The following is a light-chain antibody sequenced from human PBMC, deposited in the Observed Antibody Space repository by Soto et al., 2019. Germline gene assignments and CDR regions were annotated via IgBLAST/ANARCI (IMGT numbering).Light chain of an antibody. CDR2: DVS. Sequence: QSALTQPASVSGSPGQSITISCTGTSSDIGGYNYVSWYQQHPGKVPKLIIYDVSNRPSGVSNRFSGSKSGNAASLTISGLQAEDEADYYCSSYTSTSTLYVFGTGTKVTVL. V-gene: IGLV2-14*03. CDR1: SSDIGGYNY. J-gene: IGLJ1*01. CDR3: SSYTSTSTLYV.